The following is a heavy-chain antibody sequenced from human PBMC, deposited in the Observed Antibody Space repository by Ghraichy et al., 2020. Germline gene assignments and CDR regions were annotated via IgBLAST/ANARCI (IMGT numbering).Heavy chain of an antibody. Sequence: ETLSLTCTVSGGSISSSSYYWGWIRQPPGKGLEWIGSIYYSGSTYYNPSLKSRVTISVDTSKNQFSLKLSSVTAADTAVYYCASPRSPRELLHGFDYWGQGTLVTVSS. D-gene: IGHD1-26*01. V-gene: IGHV4-39*01. J-gene: IGHJ4*02. CDR1: GGSISSSSYY. CDR2: IYYSGST. CDR3: ASPRSPRELLHGFDY.